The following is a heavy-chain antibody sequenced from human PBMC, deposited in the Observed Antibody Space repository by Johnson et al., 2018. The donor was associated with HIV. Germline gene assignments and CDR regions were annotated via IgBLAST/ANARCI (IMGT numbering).Heavy chain of an antibody. CDR1: GFTFSSYP. V-gene: IGHV3-30*04. CDR2: ISYDGSNH. CDR3: ARDRGSGLRMGREGDAFDI. Sequence: QVQLVESGGGVVQPGRSLRLSCAASGFTFSSYPIQWVRQAPGKGLEWVAVISYDGSNHYYADSVKGRFTISRDNSKNTMYLQMNSLRAEDTAVYFCARDRGSGLRMGREGDAFDIWGQGTMVTVSS. J-gene: IGHJ3*02. D-gene: IGHD1-26*01.